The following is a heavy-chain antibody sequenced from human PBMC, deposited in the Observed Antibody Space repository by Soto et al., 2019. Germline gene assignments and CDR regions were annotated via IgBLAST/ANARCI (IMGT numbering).Heavy chain of an antibody. CDR1: GYSFTNYG. CDR2: ISAFNGNT. V-gene: IGHV1-18*01. CDR3: ARDRGVAPPVAGNTHYYYYMDV. D-gene: IGHD6-19*01. Sequence: QDQLVQSGAEVKKPGASVTVSCKASGYSFTNYGITWVRQAPGQGLEWMGWISAFNGNTHYAQKLQGRVTMNTDAYTSTAYMELRSLRSDDTAVYYCARDRGVAPPVAGNTHYYYYMDVWGKGTTVIVSS. J-gene: IGHJ6*03.